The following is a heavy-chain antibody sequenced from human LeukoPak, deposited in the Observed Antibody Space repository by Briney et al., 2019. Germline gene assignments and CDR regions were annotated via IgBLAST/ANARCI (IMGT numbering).Heavy chain of an antibody. D-gene: IGHD4-17*01. CDR1: GGSISSYY. J-gene: IGHJ4*01. Sequence: SETLSLTCTVSGGSISSYYWSWIRQSPGKGLEWIGYIYSSGSTNYKSSLKSRVTISVDTSKNQFSLKLSSVTAADTAVYYCARDSSLTAVPLDYWGXXXLVTVSS. CDR3: ARDSSLTAVPLDY. V-gene: IGHV4-4*08. CDR2: IYSSGST.